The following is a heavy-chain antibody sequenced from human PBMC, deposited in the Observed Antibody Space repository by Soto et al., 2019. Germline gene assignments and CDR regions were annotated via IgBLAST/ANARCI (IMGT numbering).Heavy chain of an antibody. J-gene: IGHJ4*02. CDR2: INPNSGGT. Sequence: ASVKVSCKASGYTFTGYYMHWVRQAPGQGLEWMGWINPNSGGTNYAQKFQGRVTMTRDTSISTAYMELSRLRSDDTAVYYCASPSYSGSYYDFDYWGQGTLVTVSS. V-gene: IGHV1-2*02. CDR1: GYTFTGYY. CDR3: ASPSYSGSYYDFDY. D-gene: IGHD1-26*01.